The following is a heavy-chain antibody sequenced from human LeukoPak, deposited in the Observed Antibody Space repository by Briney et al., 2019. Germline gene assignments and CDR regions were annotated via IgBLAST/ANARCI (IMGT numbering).Heavy chain of an antibody. Sequence: SETLSLTCTVSGGSISSSSYYWGWIRQPPGKGLEWIGSIYYSGSTYYNPSLKSRVTISVDTSRNQFPLKLSSVTAADTAAYYCARLMEGTTLDYWGQGTLVTVSS. CDR2: IYYSGST. CDR3: ARLMEGTTLDY. CDR1: GGSISSSSYY. J-gene: IGHJ4*02. V-gene: IGHV4-39*01. D-gene: IGHD1-7*01.